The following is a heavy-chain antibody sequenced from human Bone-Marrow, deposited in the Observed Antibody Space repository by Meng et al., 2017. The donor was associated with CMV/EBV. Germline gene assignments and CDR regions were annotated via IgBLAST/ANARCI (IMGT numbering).Heavy chain of an antibody. CDR2: ISGSGGST. D-gene: IGHD6-13*01. CDR3: AREAAAAFHYFDF. V-gene: IGHV3-23*01. Sequence: GESLKISCAASGFTFSNAWMSWVRQAPGKGLEWVSAISGSGGSTYYADSVKDRFTISRDHSKNTLYLQMNTLRVGDTAVYYCAREAAAAFHYFDFWGQGTLVTVSS. J-gene: IGHJ4*02. CDR1: GFTFSNAW.